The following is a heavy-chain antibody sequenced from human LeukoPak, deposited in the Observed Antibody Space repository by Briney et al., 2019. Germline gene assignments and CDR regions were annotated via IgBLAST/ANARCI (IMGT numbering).Heavy chain of an antibody. CDR3: ARDRTTYYDILTGFDAFDI. J-gene: IGHJ3*02. CDR1: GFTFSSYA. D-gene: IGHD3-9*01. V-gene: IGHV3-64*01. Sequence: GGPLRLSCAASGFTFSSYAMHWVRQAPGKGLEYVSAVSSNGGSTYYANSVKGRFTISRDNSKNTLYLQMGSLRAEDMAVYYCARDRTTYYDILTGFDAFDIWGQGTMVTVSS. CDR2: VSSNGGST.